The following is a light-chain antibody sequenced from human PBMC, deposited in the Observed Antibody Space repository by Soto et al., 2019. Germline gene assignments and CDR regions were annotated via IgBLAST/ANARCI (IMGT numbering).Light chain of an antibody. CDR3: QQYDISPHT. CDR2: GAS. Sequence: EMVLTQSPGTLSLSPGESATRSCRASQSVSRSQVAWYQKKPGQAPRLLIYGASSRATGIPDRFSGVGSETDFTLTISRLEPEDFAVYYCQQYDISPHTFGQGTTLEIK. CDR1: QSVSRSQ. V-gene: IGKV3-20*01. J-gene: IGKJ2*01.